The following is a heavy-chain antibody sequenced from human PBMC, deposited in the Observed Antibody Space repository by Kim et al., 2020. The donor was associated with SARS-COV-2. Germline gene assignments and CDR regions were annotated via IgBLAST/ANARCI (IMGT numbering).Heavy chain of an antibody. CDR2: INHSGRT. D-gene: IGHD3-10*01. CDR3: ARRLSNTSGWGSHYCDL. J-gene: IGHJ4*02. CDR1: GGSFSGYY. Sequence: SETLSLTCAVYGGSFSGYYWSWIRQPPGKGLEWIGEINHSGRTNYNPSLKSRGTISVDTSKNQFSLKLTSVTAADTSVYYCARRLSNTSGWGSHYCDLWGQGTLVTVSS. V-gene: IGHV4-34*01.